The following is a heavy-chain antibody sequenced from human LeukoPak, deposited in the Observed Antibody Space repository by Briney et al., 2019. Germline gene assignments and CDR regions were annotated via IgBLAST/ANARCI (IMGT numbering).Heavy chain of an antibody. Sequence: ASVKVSCKASGYTFTSYAMNWVRQAPGQGLEWMGWINPNSGGTNYAQKFQGRVTMTRDTSISTAYMELSRLRSDDTAVYYCAREIPAYGDYDYWGQGTLVTVSS. J-gene: IGHJ4*02. CDR1: GYTFTSYA. CDR3: AREIPAYGDYDY. D-gene: IGHD4-17*01. CDR2: INPNSGGT. V-gene: IGHV1-2*02.